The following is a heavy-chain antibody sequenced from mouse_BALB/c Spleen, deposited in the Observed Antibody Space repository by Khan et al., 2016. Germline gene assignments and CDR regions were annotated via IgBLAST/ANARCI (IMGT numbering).Heavy chain of an antibody. CDR3: ARMYYEDY. Sequence: VQLQQSGAELVKPGASVKLSCTASGFNIQDTYMHWVRQRPEQGLDWIGRIDPPTDNTKYDPKLQDKATITVDTSSNPAYLQLSSLTYKDTAVCYCARMYYEDYWGQCTTLTVSS. J-gene: IGHJ2*01. V-gene: IGHV14-3*02. CDR2: IDPPTDNT. CDR1: GFNIQDTY. D-gene: IGHD1-1*01.